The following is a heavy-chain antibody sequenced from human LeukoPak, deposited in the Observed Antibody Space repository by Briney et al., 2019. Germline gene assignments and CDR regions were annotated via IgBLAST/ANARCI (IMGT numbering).Heavy chain of an antibody. D-gene: IGHD2-8*01. Sequence: PGGSLRLSCAASGFTFSSYWMSWVRQAPGKGLEWVAYMQFDGNNEKYGDSAKGRFTISRDNSKNTLYLQMDSLKEEDTAVYYCAKKMPGNGDRLDYWGQGTLLTVSS. J-gene: IGHJ4*02. CDR2: MQFDGNNE. CDR1: GFTFSSYW. CDR3: AKKMPGNGDRLDY. V-gene: IGHV3-30*02.